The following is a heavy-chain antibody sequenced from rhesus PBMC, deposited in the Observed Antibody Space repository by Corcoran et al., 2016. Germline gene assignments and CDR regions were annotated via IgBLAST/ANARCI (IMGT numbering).Heavy chain of an antibody. Sequence: QLPLQESGPGLVKPSETLSVTCPVSGGSISSSYWSWLRQAPGKGLGWIGYITYSGSTSYNPSLKSRVTISRDTSKNQFSLKLSSVTAADTAVYYCASRFYYYSGSYMIDYWGQGVLVTVSS. V-gene: IGHV4-122*02. CDR1: GGSISSSY. J-gene: IGHJ4*01. CDR2: ITYSGST. D-gene: IGHD3-16*01. CDR3: ASRFYYYSGSYMIDY.